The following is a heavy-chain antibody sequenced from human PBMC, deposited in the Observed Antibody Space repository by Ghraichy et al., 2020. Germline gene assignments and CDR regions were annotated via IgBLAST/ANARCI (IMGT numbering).Heavy chain of an antibody. V-gene: IGHV4-59*01. J-gene: IGHJ3*02. Sequence: SETLSLTCTVSGGSISSYYWSWIRQPPGKGLEWIGYIYYSGSTNYNPSLKSRVTISVDTSKNQFSLKLSSVTAADTAVYYCARGGFEDPMDAFDIWGQGTMVTVSS. D-gene: IGHD3-16*01. CDR1: GGSISSYY. CDR2: IYYSGST. CDR3: ARGGFEDPMDAFDI.